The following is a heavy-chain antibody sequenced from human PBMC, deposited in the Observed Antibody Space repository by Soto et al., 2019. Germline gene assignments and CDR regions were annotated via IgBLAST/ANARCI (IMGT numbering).Heavy chain of an antibody. D-gene: IGHD6-6*01. V-gene: IGHV5-51*01. Sequence: SLKISCKSSGYIFSKYWIGWVRQMPGKGLEWMGIIYPGDSDTRYSPSFQGQVTISADKSITTAYLQWRSLKASDTAIYYCVVYSSSSGRHFDYWGQGTLVTVSS. CDR2: IYPGDSDT. CDR1: GYIFSKYW. J-gene: IGHJ4*02. CDR3: VVYSSSSGRHFDY.